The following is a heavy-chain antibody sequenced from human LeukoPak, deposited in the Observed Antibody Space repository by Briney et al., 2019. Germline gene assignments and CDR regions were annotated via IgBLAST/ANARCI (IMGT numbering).Heavy chain of an antibody. CDR2: ISNSGGTT. Sequence: GGSLRLSCAASGFTFSSYAMSWVRQAPGKGLEWVSGISNSGGTTYYADSVKGRFTISRDNSKNTLYLQMDSLRAEDTAVYHCAKNLDGVATYFDYWGQGALVTVSS. D-gene: IGHD5-12*01. V-gene: IGHV3-23*01. J-gene: IGHJ4*02. CDR1: GFTFSSYA. CDR3: AKNLDGVATYFDY.